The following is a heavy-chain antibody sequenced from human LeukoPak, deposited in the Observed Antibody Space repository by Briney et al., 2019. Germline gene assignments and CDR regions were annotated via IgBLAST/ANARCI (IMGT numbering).Heavy chain of an antibody. CDR1: GFTFSSYA. Sequence: GGSLRLSCAASGFTFSSYAMHWVRQAPGKGLEWVAVISYDGSNKYYADSVKGRFTISRDNSKNTLYLQMNSLRAEDTAVYYCAKDMGDVVVPAAIGYWGQGTLVTVSS. CDR3: AKDMGDVVVPAAIGY. V-gene: IGHV3-30-3*01. J-gene: IGHJ4*02. CDR2: ISYDGSNK. D-gene: IGHD2-2*01.